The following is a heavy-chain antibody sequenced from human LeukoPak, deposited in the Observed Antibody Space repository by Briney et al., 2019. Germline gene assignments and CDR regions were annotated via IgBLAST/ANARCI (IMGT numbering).Heavy chain of an antibody. CDR3: ARKRGEYSTSSEQFDY. D-gene: IGHD6-6*01. CDR1: GFPFSAFG. J-gene: IGHJ4*01. CDR2: IRRASSYK. V-gene: IGHV3-21*01. Sequence: PGGSLRLYCAASGFPFSAFGLNWVRQAPGKGLEWVSSIRRASSYKHYTDSVKGRFTISRDNANNSLYLQMNSLRAEDTALYYCARKRGEYSTSSEQFDYWGHGTLVIVSS.